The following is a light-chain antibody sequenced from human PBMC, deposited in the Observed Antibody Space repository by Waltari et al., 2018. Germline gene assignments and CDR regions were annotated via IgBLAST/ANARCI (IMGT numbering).Light chain of an antibody. CDR1: SSDVGGYNY. V-gene: IGLV2-11*01. CDR2: DVS. J-gene: IGLJ3*02. Sequence: QSALTQPRSVSGSPGQSVTISCTGTSSDVGGYNYVSWYQQHTGKAPKLMIYDVSKRPSVVPDRLSCSKSGNTDSLSISGLQADEEADYYCCSYGGILWVFGGVTELTVL. CDR3: CSYGGILWV.